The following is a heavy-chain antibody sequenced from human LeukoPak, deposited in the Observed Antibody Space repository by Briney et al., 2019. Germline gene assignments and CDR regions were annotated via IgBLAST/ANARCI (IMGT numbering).Heavy chain of an antibody. CDR1: GFTFSSYG. D-gene: IGHD2-2*01. CDR3: AILTVPLDAFDI. J-gene: IGHJ3*02. CDR2: IRYDGSNK. Sequence: PGGSLRLSCAASGFTFSSYGMHWVRQAPGKGLEWVAFIRYDGSNKYYADSVKGRFTISRDNSKHTLYLQMNSLRTEDTAVYYCAILTVPLDAFDIWGQGTMVTVSS. V-gene: IGHV3-30*02.